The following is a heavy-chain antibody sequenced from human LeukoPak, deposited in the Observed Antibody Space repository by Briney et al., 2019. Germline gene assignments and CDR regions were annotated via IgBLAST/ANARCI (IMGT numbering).Heavy chain of an antibody. CDR3: ALAHGKTSRGFLDY. D-gene: IGHD3-3*01. J-gene: IGHJ4*02. V-gene: IGHV1-69*13. CDR1: GGTFSSYA. Sequence: GASVKVSCTASGGTFSSYAISWVRQAPGQGLEWMGGIIPIFGTAYYAQKFQGRVTITADESTSTAYMELSSLRSEDTAVYYCALAHGKTSRGFLDYWGQGTLVTVSS. CDR2: IIPIFGTA.